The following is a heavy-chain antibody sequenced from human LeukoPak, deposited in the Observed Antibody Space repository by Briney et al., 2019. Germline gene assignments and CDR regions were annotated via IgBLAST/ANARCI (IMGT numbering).Heavy chain of an antibody. Sequence: GGSLRLSCAASGFTFSSYSMNRVRQAPGKGLEWVSSIRSSSSYTYYADSVKGRFTISRDNAKNSLYLQMNSLTAEDTAVYYCARAKDDFCDYWGQGTLVTVSS. J-gene: IGHJ4*02. CDR3: ARAKDDFCDY. CDR1: GFTFSSYS. V-gene: IGHV3-21*01. D-gene: IGHD3/OR15-3a*01. CDR2: IRSSSSYT.